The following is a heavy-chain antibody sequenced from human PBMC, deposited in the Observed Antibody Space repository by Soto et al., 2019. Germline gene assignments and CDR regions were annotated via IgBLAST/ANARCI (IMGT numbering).Heavy chain of an antibody. V-gene: IGHV3-7*01. CDR3: ARPRNSVACDLIDS. Sequence: EVQLVESGGGLVQPVESLRLSCAASGFTFNSYWMTWVRQTPRKGLAWVGNIMGDGREKHYLDSVKGRFTISRDNAKNSLHLQMDRLSVDDTAEYYCARPRNSVACDLIDSWGQGILVTVSS. CDR2: IMGDGREK. CDR1: GFTFNSYW. J-gene: IGHJ4*02. D-gene: IGHD6-19*01.